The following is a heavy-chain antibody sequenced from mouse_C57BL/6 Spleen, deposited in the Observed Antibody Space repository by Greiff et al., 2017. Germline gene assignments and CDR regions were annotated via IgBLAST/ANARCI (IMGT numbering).Heavy chain of an antibody. V-gene: IGHV1-82*01. CDR3: ARRGYNDGYYGFAY. J-gene: IGHJ3*01. Sequence: VQRVESGPELVKPGASVKISCKASGYAFSSSWMNWVKQRPGKGLEWIGRIYPGDGDTNYNGKFKGKATLTADKSSSTAYMQLSSLTSEDSAVYFCARRGYNDGYYGFAYWGQGTLVTVSA. CDR1: GYAFSSSW. D-gene: IGHD2-3*01. CDR2: IYPGDGDT.